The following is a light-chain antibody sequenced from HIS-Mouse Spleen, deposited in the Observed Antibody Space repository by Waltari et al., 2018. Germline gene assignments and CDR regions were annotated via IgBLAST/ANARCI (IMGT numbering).Light chain of an antibody. Sequence: QSALTQPRSVSGSPGQSVTISCTGTSSDVGGYNYVSWYQQHPGKAPKLMIYDVSKRASGVPGRCSGSKSGNTASLTISGLQAEDEADYYCCSYAGSYFGGGTKLTVL. CDR3: CSYAGSY. J-gene: IGLJ2*01. V-gene: IGLV2-11*01. CDR2: DVS. CDR1: SSDVGGYNY.